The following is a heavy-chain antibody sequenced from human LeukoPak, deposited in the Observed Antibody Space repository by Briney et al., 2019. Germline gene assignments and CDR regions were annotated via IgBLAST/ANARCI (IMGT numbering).Heavy chain of an antibody. D-gene: IGHD3-3*02. CDR1: GFTFSLYS. V-gene: IGHV3-9*01. CDR3: AKGLHISTWFDY. J-gene: IGHJ4*02. Sequence: QSGGSLRLSCAASGFTFSLYSLNWVRQAPGKGLEWVSGISWNSGSIGYADSVKGRFTISRDNAKNSLYLQMNSLRAEDTALYYCAKGLHISTWFDYWGQGTLVTVSS. CDR2: ISWNSGSI.